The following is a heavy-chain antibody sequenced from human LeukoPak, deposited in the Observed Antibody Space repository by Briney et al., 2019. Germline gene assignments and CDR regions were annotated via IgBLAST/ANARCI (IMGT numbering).Heavy chain of an antibody. J-gene: IGHJ5*02. V-gene: IGHV4-4*07. CDR2: IYTSGST. CDR1: GGSISSYY. Sequence: SETLSLTCTVSGGSISSYYWSWIRQPAGKGLEWVGRIYTSGSTNYIPSLKSRVTMSVDTSKNQFSLNLSSVTAADTAVYYCAREPVAVAGIPTWFDPWGQGTLVTVSS. CDR3: AREPVAVAGIPTWFDP. D-gene: IGHD6-19*01.